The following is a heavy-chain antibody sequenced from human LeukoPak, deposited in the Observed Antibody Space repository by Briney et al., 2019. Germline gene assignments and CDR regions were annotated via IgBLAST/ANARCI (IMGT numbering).Heavy chain of an antibody. CDR3: AKDSTSSGSYYGMDV. D-gene: IGHD3-3*01. Sequence: PGGSLRLSCAASGFAFNNYVMSWVRQAPGKGLQWVSSISGRGCSTYYTDSVTGRFSISRDNSKNTLYLQMNSLRAEDTAVYYCAKDSTSSGSYYGMDVWGQGTTVTV. CDR2: ISGRGCST. V-gene: IGHV3-23*01. J-gene: IGHJ6*02. CDR1: GFAFNNYV.